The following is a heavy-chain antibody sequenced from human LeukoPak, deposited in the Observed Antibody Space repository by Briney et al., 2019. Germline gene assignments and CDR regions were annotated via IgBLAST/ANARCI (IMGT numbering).Heavy chain of an antibody. CDR1: GFTFSSYA. J-gene: IGHJ6*02. D-gene: IGHD6-19*01. V-gene: IGHV3-30*04. Sequence: PGRSLRLSCAASGFTFSSYAMHWVRQAPGKGLEWVAVISYDGSNKYYADSVKGRFTISRDNSKNTLYLQMNSLRAEDTAVYYCARVRSWEQWLVYYYYYYGMDVWGQGTTVTVSS. CDR3: ARVRSWEQWLVYYYYYYGMDV. CDR2: ISYDGSNK.